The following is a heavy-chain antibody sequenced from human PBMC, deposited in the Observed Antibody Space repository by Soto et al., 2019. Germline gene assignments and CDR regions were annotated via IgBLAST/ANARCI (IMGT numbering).Heavy chain of an antibody. CDR3: ARIEVVGATPASFDI. V-gene: IGHV3-48*02. J-gene: IGHJ3*02. D-gene: IGHD1-26*01. CDR2: ISSSSSTI. Sequence: GGSLRLSCAASGFTFSSYSMNWVRQAPGKGLEWVSYISSSSSTIYYADSVKGRFTISRDNAKNSLYLQMNSLRDEDTAVYYCARIEVVGATPASFDISGQATMVTVSS. CDR1: GFTFSSYS.